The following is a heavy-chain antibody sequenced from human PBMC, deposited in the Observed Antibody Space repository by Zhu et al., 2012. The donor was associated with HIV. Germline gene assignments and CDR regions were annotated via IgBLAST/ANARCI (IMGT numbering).Heavy chain of an antibody. CDR2: IYHSGST. CDR1: GYSISSGYY. D-gene: IGHD6-19*01. V-gene: IGHV4-38-2*02. Sequence: QVQLQESGPGLVKPSETLSLTCAVSGYSISSGYYWGWIRQPPGKGLEWIGSIYHSGSTYYNPSLKSRVTISVDTSKNQFSLKLSSVTAADTAVYYCARDRESSDWYRVGWFDPWGQGTLVTVSS. J-gene: IGHJ5*02. CDR3: ARDRESSDWYRVGWFDP.